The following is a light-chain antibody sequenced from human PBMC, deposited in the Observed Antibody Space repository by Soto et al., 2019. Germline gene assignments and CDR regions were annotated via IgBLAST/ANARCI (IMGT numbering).Light chain of an antibody. CDR3: SSYTSSSTLLYV. V-gene: IGLV2-14*01. CDR2: DVS. J-gene: IGLJ1*01. CDR1: SSDVGGYNY. Sequence: QSALTQPASVSGSPGQSITISCTGTSSDVGGYNYVSWYQQHPGKAPKLMIYDVSNRPSGVSNRFSGSKSGNTASLTISGLQAEDEADYYRSSYTSSSTLLYVFGTGTKVTVL.